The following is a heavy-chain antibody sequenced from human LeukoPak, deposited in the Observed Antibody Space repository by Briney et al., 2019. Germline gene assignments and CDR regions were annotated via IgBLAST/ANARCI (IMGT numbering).Heavy chain of an antibody. J-gene: IGHJ6*03. D-gene: IGHD2-2*01. V-gene: IGHV1-69*05. CDR2: IIPIFGTA. CDR3: AREAYCSSTSCYRNSNYDDYYYYYYMDV. CDR1: GGTFSSYA. Sequence: GASVKVSCKASGGTFSSYAISWVRQAPGQGLEWMGGIIPIFGTANYAQKFQGRVTITTDESTSTAYMELSSLRSEDTAVYYCAREAYCSSTSCYRNSNYDDYYYYYYMDVWGKGTTVNVSS.